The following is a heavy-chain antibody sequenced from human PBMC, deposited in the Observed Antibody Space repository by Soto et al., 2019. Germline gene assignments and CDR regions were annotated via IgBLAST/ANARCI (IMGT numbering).Heavy chain of an antibody. V-gene: IGHV4-30-4*01. CDR3: ARTIVATMILDY. CDR2: IYYSGTT. J-gene: IGHJ4*02. D-gene: IGHD5-12*01. CDR1: GSSISRRVYF. Sequence: SETLSLTFTVSGSSISRRVYFWGWIRQPPGKGLEWIGYIYYSGTTYYNPSLKSRVILSVDTSKNQFSLKLSSVTAADTAVYYCARTIVATMILDYWGQGTLVTVSS.